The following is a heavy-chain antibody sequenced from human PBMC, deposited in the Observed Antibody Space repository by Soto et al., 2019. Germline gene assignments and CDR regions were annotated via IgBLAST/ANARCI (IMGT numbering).Heavy chain of an antibody. CDR3: ARMYNSGFYRPEGDYYFYGMDV. CDR2: LYNSGST. CDR1: GDSISDYY. Sequence: SETLSLTCTVSGDSISDYYWSWIRQPAGKGLEWIGRLYNSGSTKSNPSLKSRVTMSADTSKNQLSLSLRSVTAADTAIYYCARMYNSGFYRPEGDYYFYGMDVWGQGTMVTVS. D-gene: IGHD6-19*01. J-gene: IGHJ6*02. V-gene: IGHV4-4*07.